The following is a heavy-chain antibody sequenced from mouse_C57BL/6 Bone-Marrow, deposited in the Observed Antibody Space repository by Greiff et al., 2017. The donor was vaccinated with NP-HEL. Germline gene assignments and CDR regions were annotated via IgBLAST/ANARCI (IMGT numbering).Heavy chain of an antibody. CDR2: ISDGGSYT. CDR1: GFTFSSYA. CDR3: ARGGYGYAMDY. Sequence: DVKLVESGGGLVKPGGSLKLSCAASGFTFSSYAMSWVRQTPEKRLEWVATISDGGSYTYYPDNVKGRFTISRDNAKNNLYLQMSHLKSEDTAMYYCARGGYGYAMDYWGQVTSVTVSS. V-gene: IGHV5-4*03. D-gene: IGHD2-2*01. J-gene: IGHJ4*01.